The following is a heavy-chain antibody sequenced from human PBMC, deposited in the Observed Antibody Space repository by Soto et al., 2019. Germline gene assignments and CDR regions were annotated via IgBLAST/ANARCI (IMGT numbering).Heavy chain of an antibody. CDR1: NGSISSSSFY. D-gene: IGHD6-13*01. V-gene: IGHV4-39*01. CDR3: ARQTSSTWSVPFDY. CDR2: IYYSGSS. J-gene: IGHJ4*02. Sequence: SETLSLTCTVSNGSISSSSFYWGWIRQPPGKGLEWIGSIYYSGSSYFNPSLKSRVTISVDTSKNQFSLNLTSVTAADTAVYYCARQTSSTWSVPFDYWGQGTQVTVSS.